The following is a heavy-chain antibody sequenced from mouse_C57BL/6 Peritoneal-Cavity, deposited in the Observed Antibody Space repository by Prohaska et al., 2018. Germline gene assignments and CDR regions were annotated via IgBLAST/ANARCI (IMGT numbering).Heavy chain of an antibody. CDR3: ARWGYSNYWYFDV. CDR1: GYTFTSYW. CDR2: IDPSDSYT. V-gene: IGHV1-69*01. J-gene: IGHJ1*03. D-gene: IGHD2-5*01. Sequence: QVQLQQPGAELVMPGASVKLSCKASGYTFTSYWMHWVKQRPGQGLEWIGEIDPSDSYTNYNQKFKGKATLTVDKSSSTAYMQLSSLTSEDSAVYYCARWGYSNYWYFDVWGTGTTVTVSS.